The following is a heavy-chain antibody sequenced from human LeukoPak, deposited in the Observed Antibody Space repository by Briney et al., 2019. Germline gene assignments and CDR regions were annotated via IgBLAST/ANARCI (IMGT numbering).Heavy chain of an antibody. J-gene: IGHJ4*02. Sequence: PGGSLRLSCAASGFTFSSCSMNWVRQAPGKGLEWVSSISSSSSYIYYADSVKGRFTISRDNAKNSLYLQMNSLRAEDTAVYYCATYCSGGSCQLDYWGQGTLVTVSS. CDR1: GFTFSSCS. D-gene: IGHD2-15*01. CDR3: ATYCSGGSCQLDY. CDR2: ISSSSSYI. V-gene: IGHV3-21*01.